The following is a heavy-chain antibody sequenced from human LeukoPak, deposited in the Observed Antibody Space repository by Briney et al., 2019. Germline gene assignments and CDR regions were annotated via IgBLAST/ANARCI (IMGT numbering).Heavy chain of an antibody. Sequence: PSETLSLTCTVSGGSISSYYWSWIRQPPGKGLEWIGYIYYSGSTNHNPSLMSRVTISVDTSKNQFSLKLSSVTAADTAVYSCARVGGGDYMDVWGKGTTVTVSS. D-gene: IGHD3-16*01. CDR3: ARVGGGDYMDV. V-gene: IGHV4-59*01. CDR2: IYYSGST. CDR1: GGSISSYY. J-gene: IGHJ6*03.